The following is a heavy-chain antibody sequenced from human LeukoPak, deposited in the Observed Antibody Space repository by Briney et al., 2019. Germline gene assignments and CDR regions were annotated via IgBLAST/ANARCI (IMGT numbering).Heavy chain of an antibody. Sequence: GASVKVSCKASGYTFTGYYMHWVRQAPGQGLEWMGWINPNSGGTNYAQKFQGRVTMTRDTSISTAYMELSRLRSDDTAVYYCATGLRYSSSWHRDMFDPWGQGTLVTVSS. CDR1: GYTFTGYY. CDR2: INPNSGGT. D-gene: IGHD6-13*01. J-gene: IGHJ5*02. V-gene: IGHV1-2*02. CDR3: ATGLRYSSSWHRDMFDP.